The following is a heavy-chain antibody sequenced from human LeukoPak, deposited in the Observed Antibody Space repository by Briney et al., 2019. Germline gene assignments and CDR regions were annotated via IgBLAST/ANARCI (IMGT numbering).Heavy chain of an antibody. CDR2: IYHSGST. J-gene: IGHJ4*02. D-gene: IGHD5-18*01. CDR3: ARGRGYSYGPYFDY. Sequence: KPSETLSLTCAVSGVSISSGGYSWSWIRQPPGKGLEWIGYIYHSGSTYYNPSLKSRVTISVDRSKNQFSLKLSSVTAADTAVYYCARGRGYSYGPYFDYWGQGTLVTVSS. CDR1: GVSISSGGYS. V-gene: IGHV4-30-2*01.